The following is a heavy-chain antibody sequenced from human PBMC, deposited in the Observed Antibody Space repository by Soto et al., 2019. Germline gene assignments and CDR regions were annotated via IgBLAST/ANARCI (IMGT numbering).Heavy chain of an antibody. V-gene: IGHV3-23*01. J-gene: IGHJ4*02. Sequence: EVQLLESGGGLVQPGGSPRLSCAASGFTFSSYAMSWVRQAPGKGLEWVSAISGSGGSTYYADSVKGRFTISRDNSKNTLYLQMNSLRAEDTAVYYCAKDLRLLWFGELWGWGQGTLVTVSS. CDR2: ISGSGGST. D-gene: IGHD3-10*01. CDR3: AKDLRLLWFGELWG. CDR1: GFTFSSYA.